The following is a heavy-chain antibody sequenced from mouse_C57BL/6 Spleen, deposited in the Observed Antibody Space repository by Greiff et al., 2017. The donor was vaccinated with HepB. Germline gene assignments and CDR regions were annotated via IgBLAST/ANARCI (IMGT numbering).Heavy chain of an antibody. CDR1: GYSFTGYY. CDR3: ARIGDVPLYFDY. V-gene: IGHV1-42*01. Sequence: EVQLQQSGPELVKPGASVKISCKASGYSFTGYYMNWVKQSPEKSLEWIGEINPSTGGTTYNQKFKAKATLTVDKSSSTAYMQLKSLTSEDSAVYYCARIGDVPLYFDYWGQGTSLTVSS. CDR2: INPSTGGT. J-gene: IGHJ2*02.